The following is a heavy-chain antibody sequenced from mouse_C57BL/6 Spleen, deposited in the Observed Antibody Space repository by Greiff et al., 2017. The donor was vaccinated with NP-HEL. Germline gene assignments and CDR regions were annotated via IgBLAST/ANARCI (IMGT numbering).Heavy chain of an antibody. V-gene: IGHV8-12*01. CDR3: ARSPSYYYGSSSYAMDY. CDR1: GFSLSTSGMG. CDR2: IYWDDDK. Sequence: QVTLKESGPGILQSSQTLSLTCSFSGFSLSTSGMGVSWIRQPSGKGLEWLAHIYWDDDKRYNPSLKSRLTISKDTSRNQVFLKITSVDTADTATYYCARSPSYYYGSSSYAMDYWGQGTSVTVSS. J-gene: IGHJ4*01. D-gene: IGHD1-1*01.